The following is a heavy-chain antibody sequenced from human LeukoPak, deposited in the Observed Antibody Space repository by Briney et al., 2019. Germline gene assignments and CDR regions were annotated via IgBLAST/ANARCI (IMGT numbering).Heavy chain of an antibody. CDR3: TTVGSSWGFDY. CDR1: GFTFSIAC. V-gene: IGHV3-15*01. CDR2: IKSKREGGAI. J-gene: IGHJ4*02. Sequence: AGSLTLSCAASGFTFSIACRTWLRQAPGKGLEWVGRIKSKREGGAIDYAAPVKGRFTISRYDSKNTLYLEMNSLTAEDSAVYYCTTVGSSWGFDYWGQGTLVTVSS. D-gene: IGHD6-13*01.